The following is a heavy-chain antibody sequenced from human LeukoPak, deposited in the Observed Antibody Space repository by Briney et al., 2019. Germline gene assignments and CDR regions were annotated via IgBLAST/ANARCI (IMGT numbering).Heavy chain of an antibody. D-gene: IGHD1-7*01. V-gene: IGHV3-23*01. CDR1: GFTFRTYA. Sequence: GGSLRLSCAASGFTFRTYAMTWVRLTPGKGLESVASFSAGGGGTFYADSVKGRFTISRDNSKHTLYLQMNSVTAEDTAVYYGAKGRDVPYRGELQHWGQGTLVTVSS. CDR2: FSAGGGGT. J-gene: IGHJ4*02. CDR3: AKGRDVPYRGELQH.